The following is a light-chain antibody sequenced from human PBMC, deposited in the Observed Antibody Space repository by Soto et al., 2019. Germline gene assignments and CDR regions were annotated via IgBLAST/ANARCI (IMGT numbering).Light chain of an antibody. CDR2: DVS. J-gene: IGLJ2*01. CDR3: SSYSISSTLGV. V-gene: IGLV2-14*01. CDR1: SSDVGSYNY. Sequence: QSVLTQPASVSGSPGQSITISCTGTSSDVGSYNYVSWYQQHPGKAPKLMIYDVSNRSSGVSNRFSGSKSGNTASLTISGLQAEDEADYYCSSYSISSTLGVFGGGTKLTVL.